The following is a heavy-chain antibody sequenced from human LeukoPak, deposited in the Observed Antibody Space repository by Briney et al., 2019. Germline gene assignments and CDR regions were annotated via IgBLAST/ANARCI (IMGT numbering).Heavy chain of an antibody. CDR3: ARLLSRYYYMDV. D-gene: IGHD2/OR15-2a*01. V-gene: IGHV4-34*01. CDR2: IDHSGST. Sequence: PSQTLSFTCAVSGGSFSGYYWIWIRQPPGKGLEWIGEIDHSGSTNYNPSLKSRVIIAVDTSKNQFSLRVRSVTAADTAVYYCARLLSRYYYMDVWGKGTTVTVSS. J-gene: IGHJ6*03. CDR1: GGSFSGYY.